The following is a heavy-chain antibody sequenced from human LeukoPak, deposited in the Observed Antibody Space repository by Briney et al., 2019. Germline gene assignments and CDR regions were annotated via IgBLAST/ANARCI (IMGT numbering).Heavy chain of an antibody. Sequence: TGGSLRLSCAASGFTFSSYWMLWVRQTPGKGLVWVSRINGAGSSISYADSVKGRVTISRDNAKNTLYLQMNNLRAEDTAVYYCARRGDYKNDYWGQGTLVTVSS. D-gene: IGHD4-17*01. CDR2: INGAGSSI. CDR1: GFTFSSYW. V-gene: IGHV3-74*01. J-gene: IGHJ4*02. CDR3: ARRGDYKNDY.